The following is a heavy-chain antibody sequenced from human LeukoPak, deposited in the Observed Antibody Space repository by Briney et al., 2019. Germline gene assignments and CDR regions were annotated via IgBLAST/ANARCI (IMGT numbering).Heavy chain of an antibody. J-gene: IGHJ4*02. CDR3: TRHPSGSSEPYYFDY. V-gene: IGHV4-59*01. CDR1: GGSISSYY. D-gene: IGHD6-6*01. CDR2: IYYSGST. Sequence: PSETLSLTCTVSGGSISSYYWSWIRQPPGKGLEWIGYIYYSGSTNYNPSLQSRDTISVDTSKSQFCLKLSSVPAADTAVYYCTRHPSGSSEPYYFDYWGQGTLVTVPS.